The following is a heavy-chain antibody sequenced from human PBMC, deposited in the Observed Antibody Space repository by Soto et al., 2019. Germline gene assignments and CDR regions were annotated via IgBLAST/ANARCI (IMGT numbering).Heavy chain of an antibody. V-gene: IGHV1-3*01. CDR2: INAGNGNT. CDR1: LNTFTSYD. J-gene: IGHJ5*02. D-gene: IGHD2-15*01. CDR3: ERDRSSSGWFDP. Sequence: ASVKVSCKASLNTFTSYDMHWVRQAPGQRLEWMGWINAGNGNTKYSQKFQGRVTITRDTSASTAYMELSSLRSEDTAVYYCERDRSSSGWFDPWGQGTLVTVSS.